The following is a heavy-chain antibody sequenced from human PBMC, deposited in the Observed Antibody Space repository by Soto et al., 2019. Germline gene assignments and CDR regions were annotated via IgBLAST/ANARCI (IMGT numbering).Heavy chain of an antibody. J-gene: IGHJ5*02. D-gene: IGHD3-22*01. Sequence: GGSLRLSCAACGLTSSTYAMSWVRQAPGKGLEWVSGISGSGGNTYYADSVKGRFTISRDNSKNMLYLQMNSLRAEDTAVYYCARAHTMMILDRFDPWGHGTLVTVSS. CDR2: ISGSGGNT. CDR3: ARAHTMMILDRFDP. CDR1: GLTSSTYA. V-gene: IGHV3-23*01.